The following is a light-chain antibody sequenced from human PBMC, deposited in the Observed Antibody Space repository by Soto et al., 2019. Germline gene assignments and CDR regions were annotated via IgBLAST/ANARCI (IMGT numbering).Light chain of an antibody. CDR2: GAS. V-gene: IGKV3-20*01. Sequence: EVVLKQSPVSLSLSPGERATFSCRASQSVGSNFFAWYQQRPEQAPRLLIYGASTRATGLPHRFSGSGAGMDFSLTSSRLLAEDFAVYYCQQCDSSGTFGQGTKVEI. CDR1: QSVGSNF. CDR3: QQCDSSGT. J-gene: IGKJ1*01.